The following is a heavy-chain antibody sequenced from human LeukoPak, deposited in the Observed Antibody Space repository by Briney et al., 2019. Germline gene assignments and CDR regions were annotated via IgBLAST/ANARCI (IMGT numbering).Heavy chain of an antibody. J-gene: IGHJ4*02. Sequence: ASVKVSCKASGGTFSSYAISWVRQAPGQRLEWMGWINGGNGNTKYSQKFQGRVTITRDTSASTAYMELRSLRSEDTAVYYCARDFTMVRGVIIPPPLGYWGQGTLVTVSS. V-gene: IGHV1-3*01. CDR1: GGTFSSYA. D-gene: IGHD3-10*01. CDR2: INGGNGNT. CDR3: ARDFTMVRGVIIPPPLGY.